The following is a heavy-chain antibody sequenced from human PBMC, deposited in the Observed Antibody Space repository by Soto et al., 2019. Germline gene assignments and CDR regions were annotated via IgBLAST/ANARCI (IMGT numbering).Heavy chain of an antibody. J-gene: IGHJ6*02. V-gene: IGHV4-31*03. CDR1: CGSISSGGYY. CDR2: IYYSRST. D-gene: IGHD2-2*01. Sequence: SETLSLTCTVSCGSISSGGYYWSWIRQHPGKGLEWIGYIYYSRSTYYNPSLKSRVTISVDTSKNQFSLKLSSVTAADTAVYYCARGDHLGCSSTSCYPENYYYYGMEVSGQGTKVTLSS. CDR3: ARGDHLGCSSTSCYPENYYYYGMEV.